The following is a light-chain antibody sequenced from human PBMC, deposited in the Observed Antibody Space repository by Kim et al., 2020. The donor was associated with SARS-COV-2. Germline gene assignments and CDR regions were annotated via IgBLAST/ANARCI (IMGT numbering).Light chain of an antibody. Sequence: LSPRQTASFTCSGDKLGDKNAFWYQQKPGQSPVLVIYQNNKRPSGIPERFSGSNSGNTATLTISGTQAMEEADYYCQAWDSSTVVFGGGTQLTVL. J-gene: IGLJ3*02. V-gene: IGLV3-1*01. CDR2: QNN. CDR3: QAWDSSTVV. CDR1: KLGDKN.